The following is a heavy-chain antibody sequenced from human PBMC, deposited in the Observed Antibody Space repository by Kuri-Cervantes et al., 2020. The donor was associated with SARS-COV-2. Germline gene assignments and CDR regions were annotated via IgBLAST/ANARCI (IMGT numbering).Heavy chain of an antibody. J-gene: IGHJ6*03. V-gene: IGHV3-21*01. CDR1: GFTFDDYA. D-gene: IGHD3-3*01. Sequence: GESLKISCAASGFTFDDYAMHWVRQAPGKGLEWVSSISSSSSYIYYADSVKGRFTISRDNAKNSLYLQMNSLRAEDTAVYYCARDSRYYDFWSGYGSTPHYYYYYYMDVWGKGTTVTVSS. CDR2: ISSSSSYI. CDR3: ARDSRYYDFWSGYGSTPHYYYYYYMDV.